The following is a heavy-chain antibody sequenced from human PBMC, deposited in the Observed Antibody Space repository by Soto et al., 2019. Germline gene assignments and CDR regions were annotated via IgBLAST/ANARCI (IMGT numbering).Heavy chain of an antibody. D-gene: IGHD3-3*01. CDR1: GFTFSNYG. CDR2: ISGSGGST. Sequence: AGSMRLSSAGSGFTFSNYGMTWVRQAPGKGLEWVSGISGSGGSTYYADSVKGRFTISRDNSKNTLYLQMNSLRAEDTAIYYCAKSDYDFGIDPWGQGTLVTVSS. J-gene: IGHJ5*02. CDR3: AKSDYDFGIDP. V-gene: IGHV3-23*01.